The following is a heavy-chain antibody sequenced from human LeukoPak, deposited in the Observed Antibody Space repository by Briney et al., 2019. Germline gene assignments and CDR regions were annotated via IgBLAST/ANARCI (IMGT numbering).Heavy chain of an antibody. CDR3: ARSGYDILTGYYLTFDY. CDR1: GGSISSYC. CDR2: IYYSGST. V-gene: IGHV4-59*01. J-gene: IGHJ4*02. Sequence: PSETLSLTCTVSGGSISSYCWSWIRQPPGKGLEWIGYIYYSGSTNYNPSLKSRVTISVDTSKNQFSLKLSSVTAADTAVYYCARSGYDILTGYYLTFDYWGQGTLVTVSS. D-gene: IGHD3-9*01.